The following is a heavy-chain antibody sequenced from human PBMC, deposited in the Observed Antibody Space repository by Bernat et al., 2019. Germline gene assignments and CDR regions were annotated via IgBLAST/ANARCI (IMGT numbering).Heavy chain of an antibody. V-gene: IGHV3-21*01. CDR2: ISSSSSYI. Sequence: EVQLVESGGGLVKPGGSLRLSCAASGFTFSSYSMNWVRQAPGKGLEWVSSISSSSSYIYYADSVKSRFTISRDNAKNSLYLQMNSLRAEDTAVYYCARGKTIFAYDYWGQGTLVTVSS. CDR1: GFTFSSYS. CDR3: ARGKTIFAYDY. D-gene: IGHD3-3*01. J-gene: IGHJ4*02.